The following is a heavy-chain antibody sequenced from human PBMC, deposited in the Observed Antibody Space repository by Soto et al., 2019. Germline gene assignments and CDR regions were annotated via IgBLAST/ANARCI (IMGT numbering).Heavy chain of an antibody. CDR3: AREVDTAMVVDY. Sequence: PSETLSLTCTVSGGSVSSGSYYWSWIRQPPGKGLEWIGYIYYSGSTNYNPSLKSRVTISVDTSKNQFSLKLSSVTAADTAVYYCAREVDTAMVVDYWGQGTLVTVSS. D-gene: IGHD5-18*01. CDR1: GGSVSSGSYY. V-gene: IGHV4-61*01. J-gene: IGHJ4*02. CDR2: IYYSGST.